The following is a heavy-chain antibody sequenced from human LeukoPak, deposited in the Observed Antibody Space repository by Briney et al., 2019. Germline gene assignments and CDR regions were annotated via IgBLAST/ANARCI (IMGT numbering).Heavy chain of an antibody. CDR1: GGSFSGYY. D-gene: IGHD1-14*01. CDR3: ARDGTIPL. V-gene: IGHV4-34*01. Sequence: KPSETLSLTCAVYGGSFSGYYWSWIRQPPGKGLEWIGEINHSGSTNYNPSLKSRVTISVDTSKNQFSLKLSSVTAADTALYYCARDGTIPLWGQGTLVTVSS. J-gene: IGHJ4*02. CDR2: INHSGST.